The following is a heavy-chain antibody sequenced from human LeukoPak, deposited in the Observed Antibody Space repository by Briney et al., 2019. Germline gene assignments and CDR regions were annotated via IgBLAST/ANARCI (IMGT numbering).Heavy chain of an antibody. CDR2: IPYDGTNK. CDR3: AKDLTTTVTTATDC. Sequence: GGSLRLSCAASGFTFSSYGMHWGRQAPGKGLEWVALIPYDGTNKYYADSVKGRFTISRDNSKNTLYLQINTLRAADTAVYYCAKDLTTTVTTATDCWGQGTLVTVSS. V-gene: IGHV3-30*02. J-gene: IGHJ4*02. CDR1: GFTFSSYG. D-gene: IGHD4-17*01.